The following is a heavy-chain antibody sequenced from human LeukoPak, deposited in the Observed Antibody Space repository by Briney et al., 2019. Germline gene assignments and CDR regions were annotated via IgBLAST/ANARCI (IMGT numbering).Heavy chain of an antibody. CDR1: GYTFTGYY. J-gene: IGHJ6*03. Sequence: ASVKVSCKASGYTFTGYYMHWVRQAPGQGLEWMGWINPNSGGTNYAQKFQGRVTMTRDTSISTAYMELSRLRSDDTAVYYCARASWLPQSRNYYYMDVWGKGTTVTISS. CDR3: ARASWLPQSRNYYYMDV. D-gene: IGHD5-12*01. V-gene: IGHV1-2*02. CDR2: INPNSGGT.